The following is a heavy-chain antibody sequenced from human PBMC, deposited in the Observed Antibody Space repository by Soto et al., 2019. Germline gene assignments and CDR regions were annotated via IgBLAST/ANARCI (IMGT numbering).Heavy chain of an antibody. J-gene: IGHJ6*02. V-gene: IGHV3-11*06. Sequence: QVQLVESGGGLVKPGGSLRLSCAASGFTFSDYYMSWIRQAPGKGLEWVSYISSSSSYTNYADSVKGRFTISRDNAKNSLYLQMNSLRAEDTAVYYCARDPLPGHLPPRYYYYGIDVWGQGTTVTVSS. CDR3: ARDPLPGHLPPRYYYYGIDV. CDR1: GFTFSDYY. CDR2: ISSSSSYT.